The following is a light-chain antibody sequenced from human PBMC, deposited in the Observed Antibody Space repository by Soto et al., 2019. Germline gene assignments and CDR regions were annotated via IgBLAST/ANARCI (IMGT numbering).Light chain of an antibody. J-gene: IGLJ2*01. CDR3: SSYAGSNNLV. CDR2: EVS. CDR1: SSDVGGYNY. Sequence: QAVVTQPPSASGSPGQSVTISCTGTSSDVGGYNYVSWYQQHPGKAPKLMIYEVSKRPSGVPDRFSGSKSGNTAPLTVSGLQAEDEADYYCSSYAGSNNLVFGGGTQLTVL. V-gene: IGLV2-8*01.